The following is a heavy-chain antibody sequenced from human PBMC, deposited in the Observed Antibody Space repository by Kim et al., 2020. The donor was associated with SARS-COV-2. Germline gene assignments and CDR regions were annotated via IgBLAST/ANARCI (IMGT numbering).Heavy chain of an antibody. J-gene: IGHJ5*02. CDR1: GGSISSSSYY. CDR3: ARHGSGYYGSGSYNWFDP. CDR2: IYYSGST. D-gene: IGHD3-10*01. Sequence: SETLSLTCTVSGGSISSSSYYWGWIRQPPGKGLEWIGSIYYSGSTYYNPSLKSRVTISVDTSKNQFSLKLSSVTAADTAVYYCARHGSGYYGSGSYNWFDPWGQGTLVTVSS. V-gene: IGHV4-39*01.